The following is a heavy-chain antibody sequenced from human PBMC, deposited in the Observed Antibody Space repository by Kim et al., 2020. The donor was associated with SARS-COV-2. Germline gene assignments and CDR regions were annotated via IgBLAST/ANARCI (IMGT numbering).Heavy chain of an antibody. D-gene: IGHD3-10*01. J-gene: IGHJ4*02. CDR3: AKERLRAVGGVIQEKGYFDY. Sequence: GRFTISRDNSKNTLSLQMDGLRTEDTAVYYCAKERLRAVGGVIQEKGYFDYWGQGTLVTVSS. V-gene: IGHV3-23*01.